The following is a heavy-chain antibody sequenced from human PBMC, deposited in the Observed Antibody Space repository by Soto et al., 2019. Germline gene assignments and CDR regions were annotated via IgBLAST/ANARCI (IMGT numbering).Heavy chain of an antibody. CDR2: INHSGST. V-gene: IGHV4-34*01. CDR1: GGSFSGYY. J-gene: IGHJ1*01. Sequence: SETLSLTCAVYGGSFSGYYWSWIRQPPGKGLEWIGEINHSGSTNYNPSLKSRVTISVDTSKTQFSLKLSSVTAADTAVYYCAQLAASDSGKSVDTAMATAKYFQHWGQGTLVTVSS. CDR3: AQLAASDSGKSVDTAMATAKYFQH. D-gene: IGHD5-18*01.